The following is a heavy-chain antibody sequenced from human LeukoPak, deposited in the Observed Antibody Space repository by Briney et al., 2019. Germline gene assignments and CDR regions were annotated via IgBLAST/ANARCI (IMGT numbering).Heavy chain of an antibody. CDR1: GGTFSSYA. CDR2: ITPIFGTA. J-gene: IGHJ4*02. V-gene: IGHV1-69*05. D-gene: IGHD5-12*01. Sequence: ASVKVSCKASGGTFSSYAISWVRQAPGQGLEWMGGITPIFGTANYAQKFQGRVTITTDESTSTAYLELSSLRSEDTAVYYCARVGERGYSGYDYGGKNDYWGQGTLVTVSS. CDR3: ARVGERGYSGYDYGGKNDY.